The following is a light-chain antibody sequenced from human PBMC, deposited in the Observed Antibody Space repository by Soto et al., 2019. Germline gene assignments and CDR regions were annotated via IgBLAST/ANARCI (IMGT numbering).Light chain of an antibody. CDR2: DAF. CDR3: QQRKNWPLT. Sequence: EIVLTQSPATLSLSPGERTTLSCRASQTVDNYLHWYRQKPGQAPRLLIYDAFYRAAGVPARFSGVGSGTDFTLTISSLEPEDFAFYYCQQRKNWPLTFGGGTRVEI. CDR1: QTVDNY. V-gene: IGKV3-11*01. J-gene: IGKJ4*01.